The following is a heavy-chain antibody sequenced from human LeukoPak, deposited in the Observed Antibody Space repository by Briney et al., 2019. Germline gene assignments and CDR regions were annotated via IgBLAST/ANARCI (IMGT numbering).Heavy chain of an antibody. V-gene: IGHV3-7*01. CDR2: INPAGTET. CDR3: ARFGYVAAVDL. CDR1: GFSFSAYW. J-gene: IGHJ4*02. D-gene: IGHD2-15*01. Sequence: GGSLRLSCAASGFSFSAYWMTWVRQAPGTGLEWVANINPAGTETYYVDPVKGRFTISRDNAKNLLYLQMNSLRAEDTAVYCCARFGYVAAVDLWGQGTLVTVSS.